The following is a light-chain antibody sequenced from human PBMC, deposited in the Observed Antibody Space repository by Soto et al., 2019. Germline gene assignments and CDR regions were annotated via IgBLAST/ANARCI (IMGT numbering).Light chain of an antibody. CDR1: SSDVGGYNY. CDR2: EVS. Sequence: QSALTQPASVSGSPGQSITISCTGTSSDVGGYNYVSWYQQHPGKAPKLMIYEVSNRPSGVSIRFSGSKSGNTASLTISGLQAEDEADYYCNSYISSGTLVVGTGTKLTVL. V-gene: IGLV2-14*01. J-gene: IGLJ1*01. CDR3: NSYISSGTLV.